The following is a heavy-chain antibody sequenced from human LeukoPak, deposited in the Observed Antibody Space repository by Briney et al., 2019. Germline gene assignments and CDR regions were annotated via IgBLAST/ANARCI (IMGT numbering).Heavy chain of an antibody. CDR1: GFTFSTYG. Sequence: GGSLRLSCAASGFTFSTYGMHWVRQAPGKGLEWVAVVWYDGTNKFYADSVKGRFTISRDNSKNTLYLQMNSLRAEDTAVYYCAREGVPYYDFWSGYRFDYWGQGTLVTVSS. D-gene: IGHD3-3*01. V-gene: IGHV3-33*01. CDR3: AREGVPYYDFWSGYRFDY. CDR2: VWYDGTNK. J-gene: IGHJ4*02.